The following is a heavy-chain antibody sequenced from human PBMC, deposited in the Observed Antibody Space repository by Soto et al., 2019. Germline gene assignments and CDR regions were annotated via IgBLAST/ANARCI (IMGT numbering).Heavy chain of an antibody. Sequence: ASVKVSCKASGFTFTSSAMQWVRQARGQRLEWIGWIVVGSGNTNYAQKFQERVTITRDMSTSTAYMELSSLRSEDTALYYCAAFKFSRVLRYFDWLLYGGDAFDIWGQGTMVTVSS. V-gene: IGHV1-58*02. CDR3: AAFKFSRVLRYFDWLLYGGDAFDI. D-gene: IGHD3-9*01. J-gene: IGHJ3*02. CDR2: IVVGSGNT. CDR1: GFTFTSSA.